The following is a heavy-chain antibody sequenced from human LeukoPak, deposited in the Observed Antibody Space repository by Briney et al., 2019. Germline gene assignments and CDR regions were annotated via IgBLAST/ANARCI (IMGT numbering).Heavy chain of an antibody. CDR2: INPSGGST. CDR3: ARDSTSDSSGYYPSDY. Sequence: ASVKVSCKASGYTFTSYYMHWVRQAPGQGLEWMGIINPSGGSTSYAQKFQGRVTMTRDMSTSTVYMELSSLRSEDTAVYYCARDSTSDSSGYYPSDYWGQGTLVTVSS. J-gene: IGHJ4*02. CDR1: GYTFTSYY. V-gene: IGHV1-46*01. D-gene: IGHD3-22*01.